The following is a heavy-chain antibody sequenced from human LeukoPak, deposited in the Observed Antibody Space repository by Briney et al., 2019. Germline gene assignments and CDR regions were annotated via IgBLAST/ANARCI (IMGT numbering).Heavy chain of an antibody. V-gene: IGHV3-30*02. D-gene: IGHD6-6*01. CDR3: AKDFSYQAPTLVDVQH. Sequence: PGGSXXLXCAASGFTFSSXGXXWVRXVPGKXXXXXXFXRYDGSNKYYADSVKGRFTISRDNSKNTLYLQMNSLRAEDTAVYYCAKDFSYQAPTLVDVQHWGQGTLVTVSS. J-gene: IGHJ1*01. CDR1: GFTFSSXG. CDR2: XRYDGSNK.